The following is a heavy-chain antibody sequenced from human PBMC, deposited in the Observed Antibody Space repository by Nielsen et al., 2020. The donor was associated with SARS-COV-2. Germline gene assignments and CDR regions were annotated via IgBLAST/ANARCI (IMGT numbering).Heavy chain of an antibody. CDR3: ARARATIFGLVMSYGMDV. D-gene: IGHD3/OR15-3a*01. Sequence: WVRQAPGQGLEWMGWMNPNSGNTGYAQKFQGRVTITRDTSASTAYMELSSLRSEDTAVYYCARARATIFGLVMSYGMDVWGQGTTVTVSS. J-gene: IGHJ6*02. V-gene: IGHV1-8*03. CDR2: MNPNSGNT.